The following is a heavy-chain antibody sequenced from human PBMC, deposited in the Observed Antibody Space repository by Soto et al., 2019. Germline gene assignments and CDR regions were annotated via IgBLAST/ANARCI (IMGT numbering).Heavy chain of an antibody. D-gene: IGHD5-12*01. CDR2: IIPMFGTA. CDR3: ASGIQLGLRRISNGYSG. J-gene: IGHJ4*02. V-gene: IGHV1-69*12. CDR1: GGTFSTYA. Sequence: QVQLVQSGAEVKKPESSVKVSCKAPGGTFSTYAISWVRQAPGQGLEWMGGIIPMFGTANYAQRFQDRVTITADDSTNTVYMELSSLRSEDTAVYFCASGIQLGLRRISNGYSGWGQGTLVTVSS.